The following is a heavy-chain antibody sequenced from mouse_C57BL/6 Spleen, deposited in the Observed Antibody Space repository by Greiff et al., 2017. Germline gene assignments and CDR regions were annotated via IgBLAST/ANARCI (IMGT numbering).Heavy chain of an antibody. Sequence: EVKLMESGGDLVKPGGSLKLSCAASGFTFSSYGMSWVRQTPDKRLEWVATISSGGSYTYYPDSVKGRFTISRDNAKNTLYLQLSSLKSEDTAMYYCARQYYGSPIYAMDYWGQGTSVTVSS. CDR1: GFTFSSYG. D-gene: IGHD1-1*01. CDR3: ARQYYGSPIYAMDY. V-gene: IGHV5-6*01. J-gene: IGHJ4*01. CDR2: ISSGGSYT.